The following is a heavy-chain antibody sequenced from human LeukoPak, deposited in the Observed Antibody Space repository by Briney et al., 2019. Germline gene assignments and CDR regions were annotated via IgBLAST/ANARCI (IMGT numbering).Heavy chain of an antibody. J-gene: IGHJ4*02. Sequence: GASVKVSCKASGYTFTSYYINWVRQAPGQGLEWMGWINLNSGGTHYAQKFRGRVTVTRDTSISAAYMDLSSLTSDDTAVYFCARDLSTFDYWGQGTLVTVSS. CDR1: GYTFTSYY. CDR3: ARDLSTFDY. V-gene: IGHV1-2*02. CDR2: INLNSGGT.